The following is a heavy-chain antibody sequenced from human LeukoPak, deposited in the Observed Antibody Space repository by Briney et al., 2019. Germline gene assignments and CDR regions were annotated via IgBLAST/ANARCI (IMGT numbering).Heavy chain of an antibody. CDR1: GFTFSYYA. D-gene: IGHD2-15*01. CDR2: ISGSGGSA. V-gene: IGHV3-23*01. Sequence: GGSLRLSCAASGFTFSYYAMSWVRQAPGKGLEWVSDISGSGGSADYADSVKGRFTISRDNSKNTLYLQMNSLRAEDTAVYYCAKDVRGGCSGGSCYYWGQGTLVTVSS. J-gene: IGHJ4*02. CDR3: AKDVRGGCSGGSCYY.